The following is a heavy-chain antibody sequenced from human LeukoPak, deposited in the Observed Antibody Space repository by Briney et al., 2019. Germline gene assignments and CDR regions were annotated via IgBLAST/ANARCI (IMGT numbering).Heavy chain of an antibody. D-gene: IGHD3-10*01. CDR1: GGSISSSSYY. J-gene: IGHJ5*02. Sequence: ASETLSLTCTVSGGSISSSSYYWGWIRQPPGKGLEWIGSIYYSGSTYYNPSLKSRVTISVDTSKNQFSLKLSSVTAADTAVYYCAIWFGTNWFDPWGQGTLVTVSS. CDR2: IYYSGST. V-gene: IGHV4-39*07. CDR3: AIWFGTNWFDP.